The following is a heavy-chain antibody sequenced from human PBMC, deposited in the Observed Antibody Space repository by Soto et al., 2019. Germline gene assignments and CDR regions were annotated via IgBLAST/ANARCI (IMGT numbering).Heavy chain of an antibody. Sequence: ASVKVSCKTSGYIFTDDYMNLVRPSPGQGLELRGWINPNSGGTNYAQRFQGRVTMTTDTSINTAYMELSSLRSDDTAVYYCARPFCGTNSGHNDFGPCGHGTQDTVCS. V-gene: IGHV1-2*02. J-gene: IGHJ5*02. CDR3: ARPFCGTNSGHNDFGP. D-gene: IGHD2-21*01. CDR2: INPNSGGT. CDR1: GYIFTDDY.